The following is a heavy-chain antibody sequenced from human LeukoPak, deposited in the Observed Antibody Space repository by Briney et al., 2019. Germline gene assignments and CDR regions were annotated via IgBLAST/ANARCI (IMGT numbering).Heavy chain of an antibody. Sequence: SETLSLTCAVSGASISSNKWWTWVRQPPGKGLEWIGEIYHSGSTNYKSSLKSRVTISVDKSKNQFSLRLTSVTAADTAVYYCARHDYGDYGTFDIWGQGTMVTVSS. CDR3: ARHDYGDYGTFDI. D-gene: IGHD4-17*01. CDR2: IYHSGST. J-gene: IGHJ3*02. CDR1: GASISSNKW. V-gene: IGHV4-4*02.